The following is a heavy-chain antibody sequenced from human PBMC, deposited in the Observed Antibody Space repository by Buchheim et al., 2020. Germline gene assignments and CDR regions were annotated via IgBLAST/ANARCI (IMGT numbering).Heavy chain of an antibody. Sequence: EVQLVESGGGLVQPGGSLRLSCAASGFTFSSYWMSWVRQAPGKGLEWVANIKQDGSEKYYVDSEKGRFTISRDNAKNSLYLQMNSLRAEDTAVYYCAREYWREVWFSTYYGMDVWGQGTT. D-gene: IGHD3-10*01. CDR2: IKQDGSEK. CDR3: AREYWREVWFSTYYGMDV. CDR1: GFTFSSYW. V-gene: IGHV3-7*01. J-gene: IGHJ6*02.